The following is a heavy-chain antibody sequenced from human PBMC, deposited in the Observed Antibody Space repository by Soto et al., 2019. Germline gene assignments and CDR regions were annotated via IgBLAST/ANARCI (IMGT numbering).Heavy chain of an antibody. CDR2: ISGSGGST. J-gene: IGHJ5*02. Sequence: GGSLRLSCAASGFTFSSYAMSWVRQAPGKGLEWVSAISGSGGSTYYADSVKGRFTISRDNSKNTLYLQMNSLRAEDTAVYYCAKDPVEVVAAALDWYDPWSQGTLVTVSS. V-gene: IGHV3-23*01. D-gene: IGHD2-2*01. CDR1: GFTFSSYA. CDR3: AKDPVEVVAAALDWYDP.